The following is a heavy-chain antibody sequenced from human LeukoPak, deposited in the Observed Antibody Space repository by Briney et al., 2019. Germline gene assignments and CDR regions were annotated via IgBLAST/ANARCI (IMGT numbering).Heavy chain of an antibody. CDR3: ARGRYDSSGYHYFDY. Sequence: GGSLRLSCAASGFTFSSYGMHWVRQAPGKGLEWGAFIRYDGSGKYYADSVKGRFTISRDNAKNSLYLQMNSLRAEDTAVYYCARGRYDSSGYHYFDYWGQGTLVTVSS. CDR2: IRYDGSGK. D-gene: IGHD3-22*01. J-gene: IGHJ4*02. CDR1: GFTFSSYG. V-gene: IGHV3-30*02.